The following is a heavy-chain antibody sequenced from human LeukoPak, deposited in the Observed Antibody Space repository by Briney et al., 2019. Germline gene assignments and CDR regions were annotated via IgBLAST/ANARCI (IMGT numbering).Heavy chain of an antibody. D-gene: IGHD4-23*01. CDR1: GFTFSSTW. J-gene: IGHJ4*02. CDR3: ARYYGGRYDY. V-gene: IGHV3-74*01. CDR2: ITSDGSST. Sequence: GGSLRLSCAASGFTFSSTWMNWVRQGPGKGLEWVSRITSDGSSTIYADSVKGRFTISRDNAKSTVYLQMNSLRAEDTAMYYCARYYGGRYDYWGQGTLVTVSS.